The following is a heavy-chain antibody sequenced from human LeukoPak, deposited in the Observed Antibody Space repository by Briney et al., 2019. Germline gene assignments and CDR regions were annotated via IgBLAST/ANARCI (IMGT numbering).Heavy chain of an antibody. Sequence: GSLKISCKGSGYTFTNYWIGWERQMPGKGLEWMGIIYPGDSDTRYSPSFQGQVTISADKSISTAYLQWSSLKASDTAMYYCARQVGELARPHLDSWGQGALVTVSS. CDR3: ARQVGELARPHLDS. CDR1: GYTFTNYW. CDR2: IYPGDSDT. D-gene: IGHD3-10*01. V-gene: IGHV5-51*01. J-gene: IGHJ4*02.